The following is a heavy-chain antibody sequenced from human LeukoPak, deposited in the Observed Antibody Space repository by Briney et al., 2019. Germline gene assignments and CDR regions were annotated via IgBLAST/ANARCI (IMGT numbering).Heavy chain of an antibody. CDR3: ARGLGYCSSTSCYFDAFDI. Sequence: SETLSLTCTVSGGSISSGGYYWSWIRQPPGKGLEWIGYIYHGGSTYYNPSLKSRVTISVDRSKNQFSLKLSSVTAADTAVYYCARGLGYCSSTSCYFDAFDIWGQGTMVTVSS. CDR1: GGSISSGGYY. D-gene: IGHD2-2*01. J-gene: IGHJ3*02. V-gene: IGHV4-30-2*01. CDR2: IYHGGST.